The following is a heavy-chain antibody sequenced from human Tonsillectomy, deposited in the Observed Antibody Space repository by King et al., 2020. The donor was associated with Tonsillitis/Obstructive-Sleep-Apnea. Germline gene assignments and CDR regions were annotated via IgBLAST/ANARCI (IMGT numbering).Heavy chain of an antibody. V-gene: IGHV3-48*03. J-gene: IGHJ3*02. Sequence: VQLVESGGGLVQPGGSLRLSCAASGFTFSSYEMNWVRQAPGKGLEWVSYISSSGSTIYYADSVKGRLTISRDNAKNSLYLQMNSLRAEDTAVYDCARADAIFGVADAFDIWGQGTMVTVSS. CDR1: GFTFSSYE. CDR3: ARADAIFGVADAFDI. CDR2: ISSSGSTI. D-gene: IGHD3-3*01.